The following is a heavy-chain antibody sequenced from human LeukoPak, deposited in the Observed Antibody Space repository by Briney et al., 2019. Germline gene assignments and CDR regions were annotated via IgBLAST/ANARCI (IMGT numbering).Heavy chain of an antibody. V-gene: IGHV3-49*03. CDR2: IRSKAYGGTT. CDR3: TRTQTYYDYVWGSYRSREAADY. D-gene: IGHD3-16*02. CDR1: GFTFGDYA. Sequence: GGSIRLSCTASGFTFGDYAMSWFRQAPGKGREGVGFIRSKAYGGTTEYAPSVKGRFTISRDDSKSIAHLQMNSLKKEDTAVYYCTRTQTYYDYVWGSYRSREAADYWGQGTLVTVSS. J-gene: IGHJ4*02.